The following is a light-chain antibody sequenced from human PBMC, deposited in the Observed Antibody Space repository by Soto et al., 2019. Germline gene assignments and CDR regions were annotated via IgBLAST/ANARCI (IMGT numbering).Light chain of an antibody. V-gene: IGKV3-20*01. CDR2: GAS. CDR1: QSVSSSY. CDR3: QQYGSSPWT. Sequence: EIVLTQSPGTLSLSPGERATLSCRASQSVSSSYLAWYQQKPGQAPRLLIYGASCRATGIPDRFSGSGSGTDVTLTISRLEPEDFAVYYCQQYGSSPWTFGQGTKVEIK. J-gene: IGKJ1*01.